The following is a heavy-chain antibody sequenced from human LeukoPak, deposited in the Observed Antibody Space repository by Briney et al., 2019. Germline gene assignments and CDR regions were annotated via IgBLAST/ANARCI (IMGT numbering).Heavy chain of an antibody. CDR2: IYYSGST. CDR1: GGSISSYY. J-gene: IGHJ4*02. V-gene: IGHV4-59*12. D-gene: IGHD5-18*01. CDR3: ARVSSGYSYGYFFDY. Sequence: SETLSLTCTVSGGSISSYYWSWIRQPPGKGLEWIGYIYYSGSTNYNPSLKSRVTMSVDTSKNQFSLKLSSVTAADTAVYYCARVSSGYSYGYFFDYWGQGTLVTVSS.